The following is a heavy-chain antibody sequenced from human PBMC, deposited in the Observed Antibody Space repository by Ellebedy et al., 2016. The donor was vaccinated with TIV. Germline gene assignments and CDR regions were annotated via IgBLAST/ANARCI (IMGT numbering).Heavy chain of an antibody. Sequence: AASVKVSCKASGYTFTTYDIHWVRQATGQGLEWMGWVKPKSGNTGYAKKFAGRVTMTRNTSITTAHMELSSLKSEDTAVYFCARGNFRGYNYHPRTYYFDYWGQGALVTVSS. CDR1: GYTFTTYD. D-gene: IGHD5-18*01. CDR2: VKPKSGNT. CDR3: ARGNFRGYNYHPRTYYFDY. J-gene: IGHJ4*02. V-gene: IGHV1-8*01.